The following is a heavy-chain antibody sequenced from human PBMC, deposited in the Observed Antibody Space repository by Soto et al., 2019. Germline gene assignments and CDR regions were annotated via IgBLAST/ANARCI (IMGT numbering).Heavy chain of an antibody. Sequence: GGSLRLSCAASGFTFSSYGMHWVRQAPGKGLEWVAVIWYDGSNKYYADSVKGRFTISRDNSKNTLYLQMNSLRAEDTAVYYCARVLHDPTSGPARPPSYYYYYGMDVWGQGTTVTVSS. D-gene: IGHD6-6*01. CDR3: ARVLHDPTSGPARPPSYYYYYGMDV. CDR1: GFTFSSYG. CDR2: IWYDGSNK. J-gene: IGHJ6*02. V-gene: IGHV3-33*01.